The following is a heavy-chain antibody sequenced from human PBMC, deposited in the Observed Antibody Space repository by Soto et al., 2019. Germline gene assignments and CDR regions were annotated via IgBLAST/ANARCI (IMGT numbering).Heavy chain of an antibody. CDR1: GYSFTNYW. V-gene: IGHV5-51*01. D-gene: IGHD5-12*01. J-gene: IGHJ6*02. Sequence: GESLKISCKASGYSFTNYWSGWVRQMPGEGLEWMGIIYPGDSDTRYSPSLQGHVTISADKSISTAYLQWSSLKASDTAMYYCARLAMATRRGYYGMDVWGQGTTVTVSS. CDR3: ARLAMATRRGYYGMDV. CDR2: IYPGDSDT.